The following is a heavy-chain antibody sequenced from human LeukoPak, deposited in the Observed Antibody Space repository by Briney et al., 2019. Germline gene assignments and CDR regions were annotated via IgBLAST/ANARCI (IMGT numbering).Heavy chain of an antibody. CDR1: GFTFRSYA. CDR3: ARVRGLEWLLKHLDS. J-gene: IGHJ4*02. D-gene: IGHD3-3*01. Sequence: GGSLRLSCAASGFTFRSYAMSWVRQAPGKGLEWVSYISGSGYPIYYADSVKGRFTISRDNAKNSLYLQMNSLRAEDTAIYYCARVRGLEWLLKHLDSWGQGTLVTVSS. CDR2: ISGSGYPI. V-gene: IGHV3-48*03.